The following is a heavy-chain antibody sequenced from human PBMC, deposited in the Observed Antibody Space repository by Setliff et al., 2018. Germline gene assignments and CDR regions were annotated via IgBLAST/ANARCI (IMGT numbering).Heavy chain of an antibody. Sequence: AASVKVSCKTSGYPFTHQGISWVRQAPGQGLEWMGWISAYNGDTNFIQKFHDRVTMTTDRSTSTAYMELRSLGSDDTAMYYCARGGYGGYHEALDIWGQGTMVTVSS. CDR2: ISAYNGDT. J-gene: IGHJ3*02. CDR3: ARGGYGGYHEALDI. D-gene: IGHD5-12*01. CDR1: GYPFTHQG. V-gene: IGHV1-18*01.